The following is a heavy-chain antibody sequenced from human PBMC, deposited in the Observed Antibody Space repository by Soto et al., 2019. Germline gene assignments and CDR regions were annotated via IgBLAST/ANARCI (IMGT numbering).Heavy chain of an antibody. V-gene: IGHV3-23*01. Sequence: PGGSLRLSCAASGFTFSSYAMSWVRQAPGKGLEWVSAISGSGGSTYYADSVKGRFTISRDNSKNTLYLQMNSLRAEDTAVYYCAKGIPSSSWSYYYYGMDVWGQGTTVTVSS. CDR2: ISGSGGST. D-gene: IGHD6-13*01. CDR1: GFTFSSYA. CDR3: AKGIPSSSWSYYYYGMDV. J-gene: IGHJ6*02.